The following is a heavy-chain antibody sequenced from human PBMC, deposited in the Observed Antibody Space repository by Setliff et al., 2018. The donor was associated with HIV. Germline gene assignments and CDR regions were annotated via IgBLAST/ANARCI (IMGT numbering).Heavy chain of an antibody. CDR3: ARSVISISMDLSGFPGWFDP. CDR1: GFTFSDYY. CDR2: ITSSGSTI. Sequence: GGSLRLSCAASGFTFSDYYMSWIRQAPGKGLEWVSYITSSGSTIYYADSVKGRFTISRDNAKSSLYLQMNSLRAEDTALYYCARSVISISMDLSGFPGWFDPWGQGTLVTVSS. D-gene: IGHD3-10*01. J-gene: IGHJ5*02. V-gene: IGHV3-11*01.